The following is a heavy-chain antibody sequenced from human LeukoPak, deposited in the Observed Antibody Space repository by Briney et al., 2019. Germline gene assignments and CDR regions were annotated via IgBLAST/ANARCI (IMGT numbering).Heavy chain of an antibody. D-gene: IGHD6-13*01. Sequence: PGRSLRLSCAASGFTFSSYGMHWVRQAPGEGLEWVAVIWYDGSNKYYADSVKGRFTISRDNSKNTLYLQMNSLRAEDTAVYYCARAAGSSSSWYPHFDHWGQGTLVTVSS. V-gene: IGHV3-33*01. CDR3: ARAAGSSSSWYPHFDH. CDR2: IWYDGSNK. J-gene: IGHJ4*02. CDR1: GFTFSSYG.